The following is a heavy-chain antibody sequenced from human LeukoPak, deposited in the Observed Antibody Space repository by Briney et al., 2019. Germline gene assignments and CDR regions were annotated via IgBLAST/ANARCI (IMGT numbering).Heavy chain of an antibody. J-gene: IGHJ4*02. CDR2: INPSGGST. Sequence: ASVKVSCKASGYXFTYYYIHWVRQAPGQGLEWMGLINPSGGSTSYAQKFQGRVTMTRDTSTSTVYMELSSLRSEDTAVYYCARKAGGSYRLDYWGQGTLVTVSS. CDR3: ARKAGGSYRLDY. CDR1: GYXFTYYY. V-gene: IGHV1-46*01. D-gene: IGHD1-26*01.